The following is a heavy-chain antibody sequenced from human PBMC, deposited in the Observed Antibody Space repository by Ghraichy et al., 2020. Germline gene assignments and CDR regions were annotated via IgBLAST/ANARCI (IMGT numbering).Heavy chain of an antibody. CDR3: VREQGDDFWNWYFDL. V-gene: IGHV4-59*01. J-gene: IGHJ2*01. Sequence: SETLSLSCTVSGGSITGYYWSWIRQPPGKGLEWIGYNYYTGDTNYNPSLESRVTISVDRSKNQFSLNLNSVTAADTAVYYCVREQGDDFWNWYFDLWGRGTLVTVSS. CDR2: NYYTGDT. CDR1: GGSITGYY. D-gene: IGHD3-3*01.